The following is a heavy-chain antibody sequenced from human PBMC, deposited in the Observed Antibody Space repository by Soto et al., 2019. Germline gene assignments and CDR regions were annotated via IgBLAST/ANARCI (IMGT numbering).Heavy chain of an antibody. J-gene: IGHJ6*02. CDR3: AKDRGRWLVPTGMDV. CDR2: IWYDENNK. Sequence: QVQLVESGGGVVQPGTSLRLSCAASGFTFHTYGMHWVRQAPGKGLEWVTVIWYDENNKYYADSVKGRFTISRDNSKNTLYLQMNSLRAEDTAVYYCAKDRGRWLVPTGMDVWGQGTTVTVSS. D-gene: IGHD6-19*01. V-gene: IGHV3-33*06. CDR1: GFTFHTYG.